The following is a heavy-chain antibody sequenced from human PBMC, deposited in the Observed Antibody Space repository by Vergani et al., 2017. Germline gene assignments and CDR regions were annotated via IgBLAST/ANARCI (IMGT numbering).Heavy chain of an antibody. CDR2: VEDSGYF. CDR3: ASSSVSRNPPDYFDN. CDR1: GGSLSGYY. D-gene: IGHD1-14*01. V-gene: IGHV4-59*01. Sequence: QVQLQESGPGLVRPSETLSLTCTVSGGSLSGYYLNWIRQTPGEGLEWIGYVEDSGYFNNNPPHKTRVSMSSDTSNNQFSLMLSSVTVADTAVYYCASSSVSRNPPDYFDNWGQGTLVTVSS. J-gene: IGHJ4*02.